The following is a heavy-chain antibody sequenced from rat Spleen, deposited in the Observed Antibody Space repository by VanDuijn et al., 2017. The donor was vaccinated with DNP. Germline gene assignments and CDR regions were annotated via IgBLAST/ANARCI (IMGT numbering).Heavy chain of an antibody. J-gene: IGHJ2*01. Sequence: EVQLVESGGGLVQPGRSLKLSCAASGFTLSNYGMHWIRQAPTKGLEWVASISPSGGSIYYRDSVRGRFTISRDNAKSSLYLQMNSLKSEDTATYYCARHVTLDYWGQGVMVTVSS. D-gene: IGHD3-1*01. CDR2: ISPSGGSI. CDR3: ARHVTLDY. V-gene: IGHV5-19*01. CDR1: GFTLSNYG.